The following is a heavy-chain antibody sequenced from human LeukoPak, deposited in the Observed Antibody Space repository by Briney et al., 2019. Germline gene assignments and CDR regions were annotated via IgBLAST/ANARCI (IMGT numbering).Heavy chain of an antibody. CDR1: GFTFSSYG. Sequence: GGSLRLSCAASGFTFSSYGMHWVRQAPGKGLEWVAVISYDGSNKYYADSVKGRFTISRDNSKNTLYLQMNSLRAEGTAVYYCARHYYMDVWGKGTTVTVSS. CDR3: ARHYYMDV. CDR2: ISYDGSNK. J-gene: IGHJ6*03. V-gene: IGHV3-30*03.